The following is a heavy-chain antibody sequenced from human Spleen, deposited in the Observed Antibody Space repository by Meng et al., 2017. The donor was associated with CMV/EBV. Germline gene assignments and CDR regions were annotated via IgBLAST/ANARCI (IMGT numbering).Heavy chain of an antibody. CDR3: ARGGGKTYYDFWSAYYMN. CDR1: FTGQY. J-gene: IGHJ4*02. V-gene: IGHV1-2*02. D-gene: IGHD3-3*01. Sequence: FTGQYIHWVRQAPGHGLEWMGWINPNGGGTNYEQKFQGRVTMTRDTSISTAYMELSSLRSDDTAVYYCARGGGKTYYDFWSAYYMNWGQGTLVTVSS. CDR2: INPNGGGT.